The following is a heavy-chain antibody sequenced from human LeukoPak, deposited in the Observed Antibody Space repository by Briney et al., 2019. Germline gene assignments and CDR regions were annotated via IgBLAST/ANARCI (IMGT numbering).Heavy chain of an antibody. V-gene: IGHV3-23*01. CDR3: AKENRGITIFSGFIYFDY. D-gene: IGHD3-9*01. CDR1: GFTFSSYA. J-gene: IGHJ4*02. CDR2: ISGSGGST. Sequence: PGGSLRLSCAASGFTFSSYAMSWVRQAPGKGLEWVSAISGSGGSTYYADSVKGRFTISRDNSKNTLYLQMNSLRAEDTAVYYCAKENRGITIFSGFIYFDYWGQGTLVTVSS.